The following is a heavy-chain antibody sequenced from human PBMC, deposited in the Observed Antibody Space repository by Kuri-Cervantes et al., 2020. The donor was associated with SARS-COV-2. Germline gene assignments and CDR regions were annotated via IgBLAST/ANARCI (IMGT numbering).Heavy chain of an antibody. CDR2: ISAYNGNT. D-gene: IGHD4-17*01. CDR3: ARPKNYGDSHFDY. J-gene: IGHJ4*02. CDR1: GYTFTSYG. Sequence: ASVKVSCKASGYTFTSYGISWVRQAPGQGLEWMGWISAYNGNTNYAQKLQGRVTMTRDTSTSTVYMELSSLRSEDTAVYYCARPKNYGDSHFDYWGQGTLVTVSS. V-gene: IGHV1-18*04.